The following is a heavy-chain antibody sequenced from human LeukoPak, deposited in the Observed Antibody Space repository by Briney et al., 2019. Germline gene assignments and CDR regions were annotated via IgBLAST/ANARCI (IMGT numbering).Heavy chain of an antibody. CDR3: ARGLWKNYYGSGIS. Sequence: GSLRLSCAASGFTFSSYGMTWVRQAPGKGLEWIGEINHGGGTNYNPSLKSRVTISVDTSKNQFSLKLSSMTAADTAVYYCARGLWKNYYGSGISWGQGTLVTVSS. V-gene: IGHV4-34*01. J-gene: IGHJ4*02. CDR1: GFTFSSYG. CDR2: INHGGGT. D-gene: IGHD3-10*01.